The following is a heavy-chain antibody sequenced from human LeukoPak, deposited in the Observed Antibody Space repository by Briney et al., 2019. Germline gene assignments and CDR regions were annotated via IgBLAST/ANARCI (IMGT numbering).Heavy chain of an antibody. D-gene: IGHD5-12*01. CDR2: ISGSGGST. V-gene: IGHV3-23*01. CDR1: GFTFSSYS. Sequence: GGSLRLSCAASGFTFSSYSMNWVRQAPGKGLEWVSAISGSGGSTYYADSVKGRFTISRDNSKNTLYLQMNSLRAEDTAVYYCARADIVATITGDYFDYWGQGTLVTVSS. J-gene: IGHJ4*02. CDR3: ARADIVATITGDYFDY.